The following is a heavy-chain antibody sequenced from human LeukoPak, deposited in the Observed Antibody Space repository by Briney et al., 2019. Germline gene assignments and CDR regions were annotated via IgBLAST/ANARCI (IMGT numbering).Heavy chain of an antibody. CDR3: ARGGLRVSWFDP. V-gene: IGHV4-59*01. J-gene: IGHJ5*02. CDR1: GGSISSYY. D-gene: IGHD4-17*01. CDR2: IYYSGST. Sequence: SETLSLTCTVSGGSISSYYWSWIRQPPGKGLEWIGYIYYSGSTNYNPSLKSRVTISVDTSKNQFSLKLSSVTAADTAVYYCARGGLRVSWFDPWGQGTLVTVSS.